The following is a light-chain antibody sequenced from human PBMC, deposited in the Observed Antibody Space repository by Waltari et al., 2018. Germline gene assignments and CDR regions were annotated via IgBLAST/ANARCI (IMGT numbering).Light chain of an antibody. Sequence: DIVMTQSPDSLGVSLGERATIHCKSSQSVLYSSNNKNYLSWYQQKPGQPPKMIIYWASTRESGVPDRFSGSESGTDFTLTISSLQAEDVAVYYCLQTYVSPYTFGQGTNLEI. CDR2: WAS. CDR1: QSVLYSSNNKNY. CDR3: LQTYVSPYT. V-gene: IGKV4-1*01. J-gene: IGKJ2*01.